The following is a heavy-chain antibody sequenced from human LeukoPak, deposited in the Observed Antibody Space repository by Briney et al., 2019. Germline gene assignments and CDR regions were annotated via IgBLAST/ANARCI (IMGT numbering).Heavy chain of an antibody. D-gene: IGHD4-23*01. Sequence: GGSLRLSCAASGFTFSSYAMHWVRQAPGKGLEWVAVISYDGSNKYYADSVKGRFTISRDNSKNTLYLQMNSLRAEDTAVYYCARAYGGNSRGTDYWGQGTLVTVSS. J-gene: IGHJ4*02. CDR3: ARAYGGNSRGTDY. CDR1: GFTFSSYA. CDR2: ISYDGSNK. V-gene: IGHV3-30-3*01.